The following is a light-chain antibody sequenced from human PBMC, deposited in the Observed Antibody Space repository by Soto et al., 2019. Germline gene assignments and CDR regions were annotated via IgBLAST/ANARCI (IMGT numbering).Light chain of an antibody. CDR2: DVS. Sequence: HSSLTQLRSVYLCPGQSVTISCTGTSSDIGVYNYLYWYQQYPGKAPKSMIYDVSKRPSGVPDRFSGSKSDNTASLTISGLQAEDEADYYCSAYVGSYTFFFGIAPKV. CDR3: SAYVGSYTFF. J-gene: IGLJ1*01. CDR1: SSDIGVYNY. V-gene: IGLV2-11*01.